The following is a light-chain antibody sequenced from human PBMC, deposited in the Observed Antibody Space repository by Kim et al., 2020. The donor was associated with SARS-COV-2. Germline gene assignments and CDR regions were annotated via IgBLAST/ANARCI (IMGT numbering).Light chain of an antibody. CDR1: PDIRSY. CDR2: GAS. Sequence: GSPEEGATLSCRATPDIRSYVAWYQQRPGQAPRLLIYGASNQATGIPATFHGSESGTECLLTISSLQSEDFAVYYCLQYDDWPQTFGQGTKVDIK. CDR3: LQYDDWPQT. V-gene: IGKV3-15*01. J-gene: IGKJ2*01.